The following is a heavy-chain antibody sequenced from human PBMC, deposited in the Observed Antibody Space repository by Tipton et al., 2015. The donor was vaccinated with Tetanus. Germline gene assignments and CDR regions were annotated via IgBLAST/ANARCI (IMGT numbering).Heavy chain of an antibody. CDR3: AGDLGVRSSGVDL. V-gene: IGHV6-1*01. CDR1: GDSVSSPTAA. J-gene: IGHJ6*02. Sequence: GLVKPSQTLSLTCAISGDSVSSPTAAWNWIRQSPSRGLEWLGRTLYRPMWIYDYAVSVRGRITIRPDTSRDQLCLQLNSVTPGDTGLYYCAGDLGVRSSGVDLWGQGTSVTVSS. CDR2: TLYRPMWIY. D-gene: IGHD1-1*01.